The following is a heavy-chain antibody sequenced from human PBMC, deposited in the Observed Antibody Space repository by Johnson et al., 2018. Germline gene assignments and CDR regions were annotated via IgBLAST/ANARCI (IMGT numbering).Heavy chain of an antibody. Sequence: QVQLQESGPGLVMPSDTLSLMCSVSGGSISSYYYHWIRQSPGKGLEWIGKMYHSGGATYNPSLNGRVTLSVDTSTNQLSLKLTSVTAADTAVYYCAGGRGTGSYSQAYLDHWGQGTLVTVSS. V-gene: IGHV4-59*01. CDR1: GGSISSYY. J-gene: IGHJ1*01. CDR2: MYHSGGA. CDR3: AGGRGTGSYSQAYLDH. D-gene: IGHD3-3*02.